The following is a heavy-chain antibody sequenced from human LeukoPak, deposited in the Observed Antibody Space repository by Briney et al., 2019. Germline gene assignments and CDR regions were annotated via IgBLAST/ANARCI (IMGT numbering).Heavy chain of an antibody. Sequence: QSGGSLRLSCAASGFTFSSYAMSWVRQAPGKGLEWVSAISGSGGSTYYADSVKGRFTISRDNSKNTLYLQMNSLRAEDTAVYYCAKAPRFWGAAFDIWGQGTMVTVSS. CDR3: AKAPRFWGAAFDI. V-gene: IGHV3-23*01. CDR2: ISGSGGST. D-gene: IGHD3-16*01. CDR1: GFTFSSYA. J-gene: IGHJ3*02.